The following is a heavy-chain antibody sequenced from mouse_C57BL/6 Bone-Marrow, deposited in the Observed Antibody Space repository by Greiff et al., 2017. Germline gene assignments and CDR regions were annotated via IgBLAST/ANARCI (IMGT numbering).Heavy chain of an antibody. D-gene: IGHD1-1*01. J-gene: IGHJ2*01. CDR2: IYPVSGET. Sequence: QVQLQQSGAELASPGASVTLSCKASGYTFTDHIMNWVKKRPGQGLEWIGRIYPVSGETNYNQKFMGKAPFSVYRSSSTVYMVLNSLTSEDPAVYYCGALIYYYGSSDESAGYFSYWGQGTTLTVSS. CDR1: GYTFTDHI. CDR3: GALIYYYGSSDESAGYFSY. V-gene: IGHV1-11*01.